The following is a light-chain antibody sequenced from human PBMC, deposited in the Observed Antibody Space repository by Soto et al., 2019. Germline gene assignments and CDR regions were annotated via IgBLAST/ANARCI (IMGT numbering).Light chain of an antibody. CDR2: ATS. V-gene: IGKV1-39*01. J-gene: IGKJ1*01. CDR1: QSISSY. Sequence: DIQMTQSPSSLSASVGDRVTITCRASQSISSYLNWYQQKPGKAPKLLIYATSSLQTGVPSRFSASGSGTDFSLVISDLQPEDSATYYCQQGYSSRWTSGRGTKVDIK. CDR3: QQGYSSRWT.